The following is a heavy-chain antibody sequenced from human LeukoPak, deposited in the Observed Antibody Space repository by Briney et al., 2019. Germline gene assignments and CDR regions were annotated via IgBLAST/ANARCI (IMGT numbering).Heavy chain of an antibody. J-gene: IGHJ5*02. Sequence: GASVKVSCKASGYTFTSYDINWVRQVTGQGLEWMGWMNPNSGNTGYAQQFQGRVTLTFSTATSTAFMELGNLRSEDTAVYFCARGGASAAARRFDPWGWGTLVTVSS. CDR2: MNPNSGNT. D-gene: IGHD6-13*01. V-gene: IGHV1-8*01. CDR3: ARGGASAAARRFDP. CDR1: GYTFTSYD.